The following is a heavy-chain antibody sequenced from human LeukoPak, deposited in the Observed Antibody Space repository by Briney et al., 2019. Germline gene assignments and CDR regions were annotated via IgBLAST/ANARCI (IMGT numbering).Heavy chain of an antibody. D-gene: IGHD4/OR15-4a*01. CDR2: IDPNRGGT. Sequence: GASVKVSCKASGYTFTSYSIHWVRQAPGQGLEWLGWIDPNRGGTIYAQKFQGRVTMTRDTSISTAYMELSRLRSDDTAVYYCARGAPLSQIYFFYYYLDVWAKGTTVTISS. J-gene: IGHJ6*03. CDR1: GYTFTSYS. V-gene: IGHV1-2*02. CDR3: ARGAPLSQIYFFYYYLDV.